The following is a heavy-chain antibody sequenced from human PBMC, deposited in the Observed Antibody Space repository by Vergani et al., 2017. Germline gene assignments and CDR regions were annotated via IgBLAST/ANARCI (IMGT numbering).Heavy chain of an antibody. CDR2: IWYDGSNK. J-gene: IGHJ4*02. CDR3: ARENSKAMVEILFDY. Sequence: QVQLVESGGGVVQPGRSLRLSCAASGFTFSSYGMHWVRQAPGKGLEWVAVIWYDGSNKYYADSVKGRFTISRDNSKNTLYLQMNSLRAEDTAVYYCARENSKAMVEILFDYWGQGTLVTVSS. D-gene: IGHD4/OR15-4a*01. V-gene: IGHV3-33*01. CDR1: GFTFSSYG.